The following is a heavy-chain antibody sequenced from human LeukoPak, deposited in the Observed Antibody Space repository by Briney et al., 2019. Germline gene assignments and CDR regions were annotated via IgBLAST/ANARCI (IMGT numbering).Heavy chain of an antibody. CDR1: GDSVSSNSAA. D-gene: IGHD2-2*02. V-gene: IGHV6-1*01. J-gene: IGHJ5*02. CDR3: AREGGNQLLYVRGRNWFDP. CDR2: TYYRSKWYN. Sequence: SQTLSLTCAISGDSVSSNSAAWNWIRQSPSRGLEWLGRTYYRSKWYNDYAVSVKSRITINPDTSKNQFSLQLNSVTPEDTAVYYCAREGGNQLLYVRGRNWFDPWGQGTLVTVSS.